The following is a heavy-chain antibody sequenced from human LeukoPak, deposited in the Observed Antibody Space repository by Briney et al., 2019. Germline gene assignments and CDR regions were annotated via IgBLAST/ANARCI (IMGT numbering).Heavy chain of an antibody. Sequence: GGSLRLSCAASGFTFSSYSMNWVRQAPGKGLEWVSSISSSSSYIYCADSVKGQFTISRDNAKNSLYLQMNSLRAEDTAVYYCARQRIAAAGKAGNFDYWGQGTLVTVSS. CDR3: ARQRIAAAGKAGNFDY. CDR1: GFTFSSYS. D-gene: IGHD6-13*01. J-gene: IGHJ4*02. V-gene: IGHV3-21*01. CDR2: ISSSSSYI.